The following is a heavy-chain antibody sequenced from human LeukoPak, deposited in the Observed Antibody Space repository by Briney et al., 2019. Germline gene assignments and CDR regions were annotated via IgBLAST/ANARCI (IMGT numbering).Heavy chain of an antibody. CDR1: GFTLRYYQ. V-gene: IGHV3-48*01. CDR3: VRDGNRGYDMDV. Sequence: GGSLRLSCATSGFTLRYYQMNWVRQAPGKGLEWVSYIDVVNGAIYYADSVKGRFTISGDIATNSVYLQMNSLRAEDTALYYCVRDGNRGYDMDVWGQGTAVTVSS. J-gene: IGHJ6*02. CDR2: IDVVNGAI. D-gene: IGHD3-10*01.